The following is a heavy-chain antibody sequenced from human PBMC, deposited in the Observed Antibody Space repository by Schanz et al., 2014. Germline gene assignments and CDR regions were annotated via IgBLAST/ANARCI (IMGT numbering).Heavy chain of an antibody. CDR2: IYYSGST. Sequence: QVQLQESGPGLVKPSETLSLTCTVSGASISRSSWSWMRQPPGKGLEWIGYIYYSGSTNYNASLKSRVTISIDMSKNQFSLRLTSVTAADTAVYYCARVVLGGDAFDIGGQGTMVTVSS. V-gene: IGHV4-59*01. J-gene: IGHJ3*02. D-gene: IGHD3-10*01. CDR3: ARVVLGGDAFDI. CDR1: GASISRSS.